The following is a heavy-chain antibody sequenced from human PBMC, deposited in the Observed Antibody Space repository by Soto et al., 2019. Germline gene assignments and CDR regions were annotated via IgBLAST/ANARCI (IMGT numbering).Heavy chain of an antibody. CDR2: IYWDDDK. D-gene: IGHD1-1*01. CDR1: GFSLSTSGVG. Sequence: QITLKESGPTLVKPTQTLTLTCTFSGFSLSTSGVGVGWIRQPPGKALEWLAVIYWDDDKRYSPSLKSRLTITKDTSKDQVVLRMTLMDPVDTAIYYCAHRRTAWKWFDPWGQGTLVTVSS. J-gene: IGHJ5*02. CDR3: AHRRTAWKWFDP. V-gene: IGHV2-5*02.